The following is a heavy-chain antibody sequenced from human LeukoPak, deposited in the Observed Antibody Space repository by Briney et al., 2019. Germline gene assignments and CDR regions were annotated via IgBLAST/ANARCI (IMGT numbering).Heavy chain of an antibody. D-gene: IGHD2-2*01. J-gene: IGHJ6*02. Sequence: ASVKVSCKASGYTFTSYDINWVRQATGXGLXWMGWMNPNSGNTGYAQKFQGRVTMTRNTSISTAYMELSSLRSEDTAVYYCARGGNPIVVVPAAIQSYYYGMDVWGQGTTVTVSS. V-gene: IGHV1-8*01. CDR2: MNPNSGNT. CDR1: GYTFTSYD. CDR3: ARGGNPIVVVPAAIQSYYYGMDV.